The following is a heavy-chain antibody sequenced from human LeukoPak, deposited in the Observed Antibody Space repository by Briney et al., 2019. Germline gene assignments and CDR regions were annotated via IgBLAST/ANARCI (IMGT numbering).Heavy chain of an antibody. D-gene: IGHD3-22*01. CDR3: AILSADSSDSSGSYYPDF. V-gene: IGHV3-30*04. CDR1: GFTFWNYK. Sequence: GGSLRLSCAASGFTFWNYKMHWVRQAPGKGLEWVAVISYDGSNGYYADSVKGRFTVSRDNVKNTLYLQMNSLRAEDTAVYYCAILSADSSDSSGSYYPDFWGQGTLVTVSS. J-gene: IGHJ4*02. CDR2: ISYDGSNG.